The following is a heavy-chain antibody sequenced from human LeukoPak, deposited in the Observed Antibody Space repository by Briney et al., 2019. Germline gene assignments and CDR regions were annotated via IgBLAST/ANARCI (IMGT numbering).Heavy chain of an antibody. J-gene: IGHJ6*03. CDR3: AKEPEYYYMDV. D-gene: IGHD2-2*01. Sequence: AGGSLRLSCAASGFTFSSYGMSWVRQAPGKGLEWVATISGSGVMTYYADSVKGRFTVSGDNSKNTLYLQMNSLRAEDTAVYYCAKEPEYYYMDVWGKGTTVTVSS. CDR1: GFTFSSYG. V-gene: IGHV3-23*01. CDR2: ISGSGVMT.